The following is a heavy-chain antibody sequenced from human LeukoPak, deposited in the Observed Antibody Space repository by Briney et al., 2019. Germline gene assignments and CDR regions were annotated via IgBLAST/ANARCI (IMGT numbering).Heavy chain of an antibody. CDR3: ARDVPTTSLLWFGEDYFDY. CDR2: ISAYNGNT. V-gene: IGHV1-18*01. J-gene: IGHJ4*02. CDR1: GYTFTSYG. D-gene: IGHD3-10*01. Sequence: GASVKVSCKASGYTFTSYGISWVRQAPGQGLEWMGWISAYNGNTNYAQKLQGRVTMTTDTSTSTAYMELRSLRSDDTAVYYCARDVPTTSLLWFGEDYFDYWGQGTLVTVSS.